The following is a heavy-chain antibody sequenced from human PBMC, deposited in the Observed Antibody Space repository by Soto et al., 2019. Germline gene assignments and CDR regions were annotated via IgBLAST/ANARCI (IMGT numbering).Heavy chain of an antibody. CDR1: GFTFSSYG. J-gene: IGHJ4*02. D-gene: IGHD2-2*02. CDR2: ISYGGSNK. Sequence: PGGSLRLSCAASGFTFSSYGMHWVRQAPGKGLEWVAVISYGGSNKYYADSVKGRFTISRDNSKNTLYLQMNNLRAEDTAVYYCARDDCISTSCYIGYWGQGTLVTVSS. V-gene: IGHV3-30*03. CDR3: ARDDCISTSCYIGY.